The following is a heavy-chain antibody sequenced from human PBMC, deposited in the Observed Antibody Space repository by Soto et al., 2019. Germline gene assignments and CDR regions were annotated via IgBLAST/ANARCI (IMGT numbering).Heavy chain of an antibody. CDR1: GGTFSSYA. CDR3: ATKAREHCGGDCYSGFDY. CDR2: IIPIFGTA. J-gene: IGHJ4*02. V-gene: IGHV1-69*12. Sequence: QVQLVQSGAEVKKPGSSVKVSCKASGGTFSSYAISWVRQAPGQGLEWMGGIIPIFGTATYAQKFQGRVTITADDSTSTAYMELSSLRSEDTAVYYCATKAREHCGGDCYSGFDYWGQGTLVTVSS. D-gene: IGHD2-21*02.